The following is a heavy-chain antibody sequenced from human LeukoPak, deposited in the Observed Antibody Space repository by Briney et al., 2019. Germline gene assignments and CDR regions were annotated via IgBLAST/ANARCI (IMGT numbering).Heavy chain of an antibody. V-gene: IGHV3-23*01. Sequence: GGSLRLSCAASGFTFSSYAMSWVRQAPGKGLEWVSAISGSGGSTYYADSVKGRFTISRDNSKNTLYLQMNSLRAEDTAVYYCATGRCSSTSCPLDYWGQGTLVTVSS. CDR2: ISGSGGST. CDR1: GFTFSSYA. J-gene: IGHJ4*02. D-gene: IGHD2-2*01. CDR3: ATGRCSSTSCPLDY.